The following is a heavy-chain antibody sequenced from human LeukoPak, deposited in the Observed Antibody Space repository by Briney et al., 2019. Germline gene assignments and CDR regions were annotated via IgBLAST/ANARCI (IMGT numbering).Heavy chain of an antibody. CDR3: AKGGAALTDAPHGDVVTTTLDGFDL. V-gene: IGHV3-23*01. CDR1: GFDFSAYA. J-gene: IGHJ3*01. Sequence: PGGSLRLSCAASGFDFSAYAMTWVRQAPGKGLEGVSTVSGSGYRRYYADSVKGRFTVPRDNAKKTIFVQMHSLRAEDTAKYYCAKGGAALTDAPHGDVVTTTLDGFDLWGQGAMVTVSS. CDR2: VSGSGYRR. D-gene: IGHD2-21*02.